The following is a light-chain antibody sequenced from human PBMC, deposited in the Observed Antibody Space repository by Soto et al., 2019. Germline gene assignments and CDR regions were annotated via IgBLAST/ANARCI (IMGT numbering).Light chain of an antibody. CDR2: EVT. CDR1: SSDVGGYNY. CDR3: CSYADNNNFVV. V-gene: IGLV2-8*01. Sequence: QSALTQPPSASGSPGQSVTISCTGTSSDVGGYNYVSWYQQHPGKAPKLMIYEVTERPSGVPDRFSGSKSGNTASLTVSGLQAEDEADYNCCSYADNNNFVVFGGGTKLTVL. J-gene: IGLJ2*01.